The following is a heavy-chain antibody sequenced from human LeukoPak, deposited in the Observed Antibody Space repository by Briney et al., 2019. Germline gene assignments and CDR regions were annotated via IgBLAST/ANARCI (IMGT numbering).Heavy chain of an antibody. D-gene: IGHD6-13*01. CDR1: GFTFSSYA. Sequence: GGSLRLSCAASGFTFSSYAMSWVRQAPGKGLEWVSAISGGGGSTHYADSVKGRFSISRDNSKNTLYLQMHSLRAEDTAVYYCGKDESAGAGTLLAYWGQGTLVTVSS. CDR3: GKDESAGAGTLLAY. V-gene: IGHV3-23*01. J-gene: IGHJ4*02. CDR2: ISGGGGST.